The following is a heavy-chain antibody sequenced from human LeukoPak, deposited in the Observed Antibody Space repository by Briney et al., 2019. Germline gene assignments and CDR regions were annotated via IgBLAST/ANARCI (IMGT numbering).Heavy chain of an antibody. CDR1: GFTFNNYA. V-gene: IGHV3-23*01. D-gene: IGHD1-14*01. CDR3: AKTTGAPPY. Sequence: GGSLRLSCAASGFTFNNYAMSWVRQAPGKGLEWVSAISGSGNYIYYADSVKGRFTISRDNSKNTLYLQINSLRAEDTAVYYCAKTTGAPPYWGQGTLVTVSS. CDR2: ISGSGNYI. J-gene: IGHJ4*02.